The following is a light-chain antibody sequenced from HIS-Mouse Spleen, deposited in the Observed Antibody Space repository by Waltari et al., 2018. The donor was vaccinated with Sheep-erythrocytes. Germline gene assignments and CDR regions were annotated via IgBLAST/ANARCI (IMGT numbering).Light chain of an antibody. J-gene: IGKJ1*01. CDR1: QRVSSY. CDR2: EAS. V-gene: IGKV3-11*01. Sequence: EIVLTQSPATLSLSPGERATLSCRASQRVSSYLAWYQQKPGQAPRLPIYEASNRATGIPARFSGSGSGTDFTLTISSLEPEDFAVYYCQQRSNWPPWTFGQGTKVEIK. CDR3: QQRSNWPPWT.